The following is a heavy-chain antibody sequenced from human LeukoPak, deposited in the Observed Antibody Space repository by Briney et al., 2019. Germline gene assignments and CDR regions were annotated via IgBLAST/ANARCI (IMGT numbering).Heavy chain of an antibody. CDR2: ISWNSGSI. D-gene: IGHD2-2*01. J-gene: IGHJ4*02. V-gene: IGHV3-9*01. Sequence: GGSLRLSCAASGFTFDDYAMHWVRQAPGKGLEWVSGISWNSGSIGYADSVKGRFTISRDNSKNSLYLQMNSLRAEDTAVYYCAKDQPAAYFDYWGQGTLVIVSS. CDR1: GFTFDDYA. CDR3: AKDQPAAYFDY.